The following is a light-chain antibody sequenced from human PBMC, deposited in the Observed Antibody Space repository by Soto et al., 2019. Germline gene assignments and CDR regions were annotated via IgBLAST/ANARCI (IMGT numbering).Light chain of an antibody. CDR2: SNN. J-gene: IGLJ3*02. Sequence: QSVLTQPPSASGTPGQRVTISCSGSSSNIGSNTVNWYQQLPGTAPKLLIYSNNQRPSGVPDRFSGSKSGPSASLAISGLQSEDEADYYCAAWDDSLNGWVFGGGTKRTVL. CDR3: AAWDDSLNGWV. CDR1: SSNIGSNT. V-gene: IGLV1-44*01.